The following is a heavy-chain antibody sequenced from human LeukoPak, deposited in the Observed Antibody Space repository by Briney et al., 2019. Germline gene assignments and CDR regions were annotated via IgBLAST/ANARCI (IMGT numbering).Heavy chain of an antibody. CDR2: ISGSGGST. CDR1: GFTFSSYA. J-gene: IGHJ4*02. CDR3: AKCGRGQQLALLIPVFDY. Sequence: GGSLRLSCAASGFTFSSYAMSWVRQAPGKGLEWVSAISGSGGSTYYADSVKGRFTISRDNSKDTLYLQMNSLRAEDTAVYHCAKCGRGQQLALLIPVFDYWGQGTLVTVSS. V-gene: IGHV3-23*01. D-gene: IGHD6-13*01.